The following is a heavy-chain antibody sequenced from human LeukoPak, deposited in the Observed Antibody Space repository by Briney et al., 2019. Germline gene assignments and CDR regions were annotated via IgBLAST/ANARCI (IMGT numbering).Heavy chain of an antibody. CDR3: ARGALYCSSTSCYTKDFDY. D-gene: IGHD2-2*02. J-gene: IGHJ4*02. CDR2: ISAYNGNT. V-gene: IGHV1-18*01. Sequence: ASVEVSCKASGYTFTSYGISWGRQAPGQGLEWMGWISAYNGNTNYAQKLQGRVTMTTDTSTSTAYMELRSLRSDDTAVYYCARGALYCSSTSCYTKDFDYWGQGTLVTVSS. CDR1: GYTFTSYG.